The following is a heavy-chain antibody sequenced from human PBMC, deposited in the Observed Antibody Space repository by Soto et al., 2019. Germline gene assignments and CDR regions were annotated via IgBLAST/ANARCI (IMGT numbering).Heavy chain of an antibody. Sequence: EVPLVESGGGLVKPGGSLRLSCVASGFTLSTFSMSWLRQTPGKGLEWVSSITTGNDYISYADSVKGRFTTSTENSKNSLLLQRNGLKADDPALYSCARDSYSSLFDSWGQGTLVTFSS. D-gene: IGHD6-19*01. CDR1: GFTLSTFS. J-gene: IGHJ5*01. CDR2: ITTGNDYI. V-gene: IGHV3-21*02. CDR3: ARDSYSSLFDS.